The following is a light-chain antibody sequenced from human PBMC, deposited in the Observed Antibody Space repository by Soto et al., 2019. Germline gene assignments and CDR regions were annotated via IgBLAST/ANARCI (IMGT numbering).Light chain of an antibody. J-gene: IGLJ1*01. Sequence: QSALTQPRSVSGSPGQSVTISCTGTSSDVGGYNYVSWYQVQPGKAPKLIIYEVNRRPAGAPDRFSGSKSGNTASLTVSGLQAEDEADYYCFSYADTNNFVFGSGTKLTVL. CDR1: SSDVGGYNY. V-gene: IGLV2-11*01. CDR3: FSYADTNNFV. CDR2: EVN.